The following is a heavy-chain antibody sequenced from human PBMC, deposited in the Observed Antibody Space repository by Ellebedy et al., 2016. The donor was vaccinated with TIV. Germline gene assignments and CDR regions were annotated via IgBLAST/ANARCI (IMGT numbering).Heavy chain of an antibody. D-gene: IGHD2-21*02. CDR3: ARDRRAYCGGDCPSWFDP. Sequence: AASVKVSCKASGGTFSNYAISWVRQAPGQGLEWMGGLIPIFATTSYAQKFQGRVTITADESTSTAHMELSSLRSEDTAVYYCARDRRAYCGGDCPSWFDPWGQGTLVTVSS. V-gene: IGHV1-69*13. CDR1: GGTFSNYA. J-gene: IGHJ5*02. CDR2: LIPIFATT.